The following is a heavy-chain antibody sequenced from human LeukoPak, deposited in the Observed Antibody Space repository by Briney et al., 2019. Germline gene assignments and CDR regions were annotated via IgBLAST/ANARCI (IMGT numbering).Heavy chain of an antibody. CDR2: VNPHSGGT. J-gene: IGHJ4*02. D-gene: IGHD3-16*01. CDR1: GYTFTDYY. V-gene: IGHV1-2*02. CDR3: AREGGDGEAISLGPFDY. Sequence: ASVKVSCKTSGYTFTDYYIHWVRQAPGQGLEFMGWVNPHSGGTSYAAKFRGRVTLTRETSTTPSYMDLSSLTSDDTAVYYCAREGGDGEAISLGPFDYWGQGTLVTVSS.